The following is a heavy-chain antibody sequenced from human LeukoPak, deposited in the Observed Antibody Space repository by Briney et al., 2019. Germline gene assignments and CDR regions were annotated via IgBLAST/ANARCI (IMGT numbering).Heavy chain of an antibody. J-gene: IGHJ3*02. CDR3: ARAPSAEDTFDI. CDR1: GFTFSSYS. D-gene: IGHD1-26*01. CDR2: ISSSSSYI. V-gene: IGHV3-21*01. Sequence: PGGSLRLSCAASGFTFSSYSMNWVRQAPGKGLEWVSSISSSSSYIYYADSVKGRFTISRDNAKNSLYLQMNSLRAEDTAVYYCARAPSAEDTFDIWGQGTMVTVCS.